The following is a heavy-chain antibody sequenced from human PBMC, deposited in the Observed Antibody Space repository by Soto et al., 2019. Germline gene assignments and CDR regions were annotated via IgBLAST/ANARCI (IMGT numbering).Heavy chain of an antibody. CDR1: GFTVSSNY. D-gene: IGHD3-3*01. CDR2: IYSGGST. V-gene: IGHV3-53*04. Sequence: GGSLRLSCAASGFTVSSNYMSWVRQAPGKGLEWVSVIYSGGSTYYADSVKGRFTISRHNSKNTLYLQMNSLRAEDTAVYYCARENTQLGTKLRSYNWFDPWGQGTLVTVSS. J-gene: IGHJ5*02. CDR3: ARENTQLGTKLRSYNWFDP.